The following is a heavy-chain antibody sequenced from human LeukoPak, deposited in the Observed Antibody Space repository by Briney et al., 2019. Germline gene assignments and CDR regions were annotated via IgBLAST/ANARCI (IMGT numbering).Heavy chain of an antibody. Sequence: ASVKVSCKASGYTFTSYGISWVRQAPGQGLEWMGWISAYNGNTNYAQKLQGRVTMTTDTSTSTAYMELRSLRSDDTAVYYCARDRVGYCSSTSCRYYYYGMDVWGQGITVTVSS. J-gene: IGHJ6*02. V-gene: IGHV1-18*01. CDR2: ISAYNGNT. CDR3: ARDRVGYCSSTSCRYYYYGMDV. CDR1: GYTFTSYG. D-gene: IGHD2-2*01.